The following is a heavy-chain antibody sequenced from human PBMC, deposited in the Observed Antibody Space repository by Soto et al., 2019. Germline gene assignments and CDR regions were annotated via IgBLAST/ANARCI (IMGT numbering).Heavy chain of an antibody. J-gene: IGHJ3*02. CDR1: GFTFSSYA. CDR2: ISSNGGST. Sequence: EVQLVESGGGLVQPGGSLRLSCSASGFTFSSYAMHWVRQAPGKGLEYVSAISSNGGSTYYADSVKGRFTISRDNSKNTLYLQISSLRAEDTAVYYGLRGITFGGVIATNDAFDIWGQGTMVTVSS. D-gene: IGHD3-16*02. CDR3: LRGITFGGVIATNDAFDI. V-gene: IGHV3-64D*06.